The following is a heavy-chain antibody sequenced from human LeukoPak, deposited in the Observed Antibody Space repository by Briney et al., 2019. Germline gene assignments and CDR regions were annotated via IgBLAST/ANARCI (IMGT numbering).Heavy chain of an antibody. J-gene: IGHJ4*02. CDR3: ARGNGWSGLDS. CDR1: GATISNGLYF. CDR2: VFNSGYT. Sequence: SQTLSLNCNVSGATISNGLYFYTWIRQPAGKGVEWIGRVFNSGYTDYNPSLKSRVTISVETSKNQFFLRLTSVTAADTAVYYCARGNGWSGLDSWGQGTLVIVSS. V-gene: IGHV4-61*02. D-gene: IGHD6-19*01.